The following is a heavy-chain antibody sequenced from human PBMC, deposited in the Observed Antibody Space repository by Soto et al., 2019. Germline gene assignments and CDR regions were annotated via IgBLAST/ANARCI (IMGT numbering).Heavy chain of an antibody. CDR2: IYYSGST. CDR1: GGSISSYY. J-gene: IGHJ4*02. Sequence: PSETLSLTCTVSGGSISSYYWSWIRQPPGKGLEWIGYIYYSGSTNYNPSLKSRVTISVDTSKNQFSLKLSSVTAADTAVYYCERGSLYFTSFGVVMSHFDYRGQGTLVPVSS. V-gene: IGHV4-59*08. D-gene: IGHD3-3*01. CDR3: ERGSLYFTSFGVVMSHFDY.